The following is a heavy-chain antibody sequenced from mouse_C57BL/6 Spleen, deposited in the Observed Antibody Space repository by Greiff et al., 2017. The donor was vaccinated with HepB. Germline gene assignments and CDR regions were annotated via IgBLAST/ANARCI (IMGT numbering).Heavy chain of an antibody. V-gene: IGHV1-18*01. D-gene: IGHD4-1*01. CDR2: INPNNGGT. J-gene: IGHJ1*03. CDR3: ARRGNWDGYFDV. Sequence: EVQLQQSGPELVKPGASAKIPCKASGYTFTDYNMDWVKQSHGKSLEWIGDINPNNGGTIYNQKFKGKATLTVDKSSSTAYMELRSLTSEDTAVYYCARRGNWDGYFDVWGTGTTVTVSS. CDR1: GYTFTDYN.